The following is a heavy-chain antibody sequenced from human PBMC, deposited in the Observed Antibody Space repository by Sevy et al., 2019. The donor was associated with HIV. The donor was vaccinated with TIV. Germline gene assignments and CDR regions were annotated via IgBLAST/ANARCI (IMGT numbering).Heavy chain of an antibody. J-gene: IGHJ3*02. CDR1: GFTFSSYA. D-gene: IGHD1-26*01. CDR2: ISGSGGST. V-gene: IGHV3-23*01. Sequence: GGSPRLSCAASGFTFSSYAMSWVRQAPGKGLEWVSAISGSGGSTYYADSVKGRFTISRDNSKNTLYLQMNSLRAEDTAVYYCAKVRSGSYSAFDIWGQGTMVTVSS. CDR3: AKVRSGSYSAFDI.